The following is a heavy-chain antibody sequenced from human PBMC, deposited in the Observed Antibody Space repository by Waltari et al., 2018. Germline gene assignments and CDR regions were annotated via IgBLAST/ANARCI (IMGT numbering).Heavy chain of an antibody. V-gene: IGHV1-2*06. CDR2: INPNSGDT. J-gene: IGHJ4*02. Sequence: QVQLVQSGAEVKKPGASVTVSCKASGYTFTGYYMHWVLTAPGQGLEWMGRINPNSGDTYYAQKFQGRVTMTRDTSITTAYMELSRLRSDDTAVYYCAPTYTTYLESWGQGTLVTVSS. CDR1: GYTFTGYY. CDR3: APTYTTYLES. D-gene: IGHD1-26*01.